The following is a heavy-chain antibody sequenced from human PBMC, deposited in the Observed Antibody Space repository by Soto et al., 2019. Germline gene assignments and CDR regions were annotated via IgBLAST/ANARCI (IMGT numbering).Heavy chain of an antibody. J-gene: IGHJ6*02. CDR2: ISYDGNNK. V-gene: IGHV3-30*18. D-gene: IGHD4-17*01. Sequence: QMQLVESGGGVVPPGASLRLSCAASGFTFSTFGMHWVRQTPGKRLEWVAVISYDGNNKVYADSVKGRFTISRDNFKNTVDLVMNNLKVDDTAVYYCAKDLQAYGDYDYYCYGLDVWGQGATVSVSS. CDR1: GFTFSTFG. CDR3: AKDLQAYGDYDYYCYGLDV.